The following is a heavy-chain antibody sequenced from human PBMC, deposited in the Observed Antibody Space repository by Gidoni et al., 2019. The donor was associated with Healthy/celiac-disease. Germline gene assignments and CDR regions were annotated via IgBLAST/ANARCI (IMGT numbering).Heavy chain of an antibody. CDR1: GFTFSSYA. V-gene: IGHV3-30-3*01. D-gene: IGHD3-9*01. J-gene: IGHJ5*02. CDR2: ISDDGSNK. Sequence: QVQLVESGGGVVQPGRSLRLSCAASGFTFSSYAMHWVRQAPGKGLEWFAVISDDGSNKYYADSVKGRFTISRDNSKNTLYLQMNSLRAEDTAVYYCARDWGRLGYFDWWHTRGGNWFDPWGQGTLVTVSS. CDR3: ARDWGRLGYFDWWHTRGGNWFDP.